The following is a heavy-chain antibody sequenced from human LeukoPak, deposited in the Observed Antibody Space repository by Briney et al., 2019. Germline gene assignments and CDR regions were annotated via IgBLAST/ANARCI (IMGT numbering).Heavy chain of an antibody. CDR1: GYTFTSYG. D-gene: IGHD5-12*01. Sequence: ASVKVSCKASGYTFTSYGISWVRQAPGQGLEWMGWISAYNGNTNYAQKLQGRATMTTDTSTSTAYMELRSLRSDDTAVYYCARVGGAYYGGYFFDYWGQGTLVTVSS. V-gene: IGHV1-18*01. J-gene: IGHJ4*02. CDR2: ISAYNGNT. CDR3: ARVGGAYYGGYFFDY.